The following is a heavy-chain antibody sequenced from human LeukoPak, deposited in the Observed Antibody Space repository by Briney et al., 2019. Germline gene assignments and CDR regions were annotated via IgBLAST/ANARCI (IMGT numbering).Heavy chain of an antibody. Sequence: GGSLRLSCAASGFTFSSYWMNWVRQTPGKGLVWVSRINTDGSRTNYVDSAKGRFTISRDNAKNTVSLQMNSLGAEDSAVYYCARGNFYSSSGSSPLDSWGQGTLVTVSS. CDR3: ARGNFYSSSGSSPLDS. CDR2: INTDGSRT. J-gene: IGHJ4*02. D-gene: IGHD3-10*01. CDR1: GFTFSSYW. V-gene: IGHV3-74*01.